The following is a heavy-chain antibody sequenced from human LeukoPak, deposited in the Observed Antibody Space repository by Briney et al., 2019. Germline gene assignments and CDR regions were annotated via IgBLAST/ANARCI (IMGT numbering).Heavy chain of an antibody. Sequence: GASVKVSCEASRYTFTDYYMYWVREAPGQGVEWVGWINPNSGRTNYAQKCQDGVTMTTDTSTNTSYMDLSSLTSDDTAVYYCAREFRTTTWSYDAFDLWGQGTMVTVSS. J-gene: IGHJ3*01. V-gene: IGHV1-2*02. CDR3: AREFRTTTWSYDAFDL. D-gene: IGHD1/OR15-1a*01. CDR2: INPNSGRT. CDR1: RYTFTDYY.